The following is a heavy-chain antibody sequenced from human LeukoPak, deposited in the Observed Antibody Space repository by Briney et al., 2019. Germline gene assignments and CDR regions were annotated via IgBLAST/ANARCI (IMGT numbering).Heavy chain of an antibody. J-gene: IGHJ6*03. CDR3: ARDGANYYMDV. Sequence: SETLSLTCTVSGGSISSYYWSWIRQPPGKGLEWIGYIYYSGSTNYNPSLKSRVTISVDTSKNQFSLKLSSVTAADTAVYYCARDGANYYMDVWGKGPTVTVSS. V-gene: IGHV4-59*01. D-gene: IGHD3-16*01. CDR1: GGSISSYY. CDR2: IYYSGST.